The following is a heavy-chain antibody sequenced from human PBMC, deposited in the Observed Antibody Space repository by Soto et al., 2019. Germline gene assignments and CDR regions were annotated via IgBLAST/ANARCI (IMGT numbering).Heavy chain of an antibody. J-gene: IGHJ4*02. Sequence: SETLSLTCTVSGGSISSGDYYWSWIRQPPGKGPEWIGYIYYSGSTYYNPSLKSRVTISVDTSKNQFSLKLSSVTAADTAVYYCAKMTTVTSNYFDYWGQGTLVTVSS. V-gene: IGHV4-30-4*01. CDR1: GGSISSGDYY. CDR2: IYYSGST. D-gene: IGHD4-17*01. CDR3: AKMTTVTSNYFDY.